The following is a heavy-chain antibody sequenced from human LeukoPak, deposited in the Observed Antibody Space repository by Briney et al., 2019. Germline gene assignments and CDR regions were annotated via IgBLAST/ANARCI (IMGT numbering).Heavy chain of an antibody. D-gene: IGHD3-9*01. Sequence: GGSLRLSCAASGFTFSSYCMHWVRQAPAKGLEGVAVIWKDGSNKYYADSVKGRFTISRDNSKNTLYLQMNSLRAEDTAVYYCARASKYYDILTGYFTVWGQGTLVTVSS. CDR3: ARASKYYDILTGYFTV. CDR1: GFTFSSYC. J-gene: IGHJ4*02. V-gene: IGHV3-33*01. CDR2: IWKDGSNK.